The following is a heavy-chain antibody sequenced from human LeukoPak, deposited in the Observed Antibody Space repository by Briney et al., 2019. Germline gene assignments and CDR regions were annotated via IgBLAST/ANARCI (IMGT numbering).Heavy chain of an antibody. Sequence: SETLSLTCAVSGGSISSSNWWSWVRQPPGKGLEWIGEIYHSGSTNYNPSPQSRVTMSVDKSKNQFSLKLSSVTAADTAVYFCARQLYDSSGYGVDYWGQGTLVTVSS. CDR3: ARQLYDSSGYGVDY. D-gene: IGHD3-22*01. CDR2: IYHSGST. CDR1: GGSISSSNW. J-gene: IGHJ4*02. V-gene: IGHV4-4*02.